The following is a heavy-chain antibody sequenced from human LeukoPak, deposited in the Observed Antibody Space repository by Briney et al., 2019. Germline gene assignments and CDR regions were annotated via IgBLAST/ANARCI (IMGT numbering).Heavy chain of an antibody. CDR1: GGTFSSYA. D-gene: IGHD1-7*01. V-gene: IGHV1-18*01. CDR3: ATHINWNYAGILDY. Sequence: ASVKVSCKASGGTFSSYAISWVRQAPGQGLEWMGWISADNGNTNHAQKFQGRVTMSRDTSLSTAYMELSRLTSDDTAVYFCATHINWNYAGILDYWGQGALVTVSS. J-gene: IGHJ4*02. CDR2: ISADNGNT.